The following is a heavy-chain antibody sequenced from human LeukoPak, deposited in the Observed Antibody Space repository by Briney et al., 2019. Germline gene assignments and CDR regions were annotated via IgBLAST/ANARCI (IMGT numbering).Heavy chain of an antibody. D-gene: IGHD2-2*01. V-gene: IGHV3-21*01. CDR2: ISSSSYI. CDR3: ARDGTYCSSTSCYSDY. J-gene: IGHJ4*02. Sequence: PGGSLRLSCAASGFTFSSYSMNWVRQAPGKGLEWVSSISSSSYIYYADSVKGRFTISRDNAKNSLYLQMNSLRAEDTAVYYCARDGTYCSSTSCYSDYWGQGTLVTVSS. CDR1: GFTFSSYS.